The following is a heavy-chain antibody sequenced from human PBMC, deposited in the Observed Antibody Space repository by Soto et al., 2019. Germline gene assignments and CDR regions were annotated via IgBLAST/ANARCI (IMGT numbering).Heavy chain of an antibody. CDR2: IGSRTSDI. V-gene: IGHV3-21*01. D-gene: IGHD3-22*01. J-gene: IGHJ3*02. Sequence: LRLSCAASGFTLSRHTMNWVRQAPGKGVEGVSFIGSRTSDIYYTDSAKGRFTISRDNAKNSLYLDLTRLRAEDKAVYFCLRDYYGTSGYPNTFDMWGQGTMVTVSS. CDR1: GFTLSRHT. CDR3: LRDYYGTSGYPNTFDM.